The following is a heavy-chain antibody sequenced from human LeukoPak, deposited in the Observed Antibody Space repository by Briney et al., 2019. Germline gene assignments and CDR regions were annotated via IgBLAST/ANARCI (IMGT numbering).Heavy chain of an antibody. Sequence: ASVNVSFKASGYTFTIYYMHWVRQPPGQGLDWMGISNPSCGSTSYAQKFQVRVTMTRDTSTSTVYMELSSLRSEDTAVYSCARISDNYDILTGYTAFDIWGQGTMVTVSS. CDR1: GYTFTIYY. V-gene: IGHV1-46*01. CDR2: SNPSCGST. J-gene: IGHJ3*02. CDR3: ARISDNYDILTGYTAFDI. D-gene: IGHD3-9*01.